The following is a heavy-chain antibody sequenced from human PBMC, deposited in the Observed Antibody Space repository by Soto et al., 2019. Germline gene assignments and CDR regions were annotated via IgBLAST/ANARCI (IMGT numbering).Heavy chain of an antibody. V-gene: IGHV3-30-3*01. Sequence: GGSLRLSCAASGFTFSSYAMHWVRQAPGKGLEWVAVISYDGSNKYYADSVKGRFTISRDNSKNTLYLQMNSLRAEDTAVYYCARDPGVSGWYRWLDPWGQRTLVTVSS. CDR2: ISYDGSNK. CDR3: ARDPGVSGWYRWLDP. D-gene: IGHD6-19*01. CDR1: GFTFSSYA. J-gene: IGHJ5*02.